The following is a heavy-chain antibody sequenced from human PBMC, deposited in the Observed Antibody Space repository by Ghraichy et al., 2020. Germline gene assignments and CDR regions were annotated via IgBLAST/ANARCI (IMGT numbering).Heavy chain of an antibody. V-gene: IGHV1-69*13. J-gene: IGHJ3*02. D-gene: IGHD5-24*01. CDR3: ARELGVDGYNIDGAFDI. CDR2: IIPIFGTA. CDR1: GGTFSSYA. Sequence: SVKVSCKASGGTFSSYAISWVRQAPGQGLEWMGGIIPIFGTANYAQKFQGRVTITADESTSTAYMELSSLRSEDTAVYYCARELGVDGYNIDGAFDIWGQGTMVTVSS.